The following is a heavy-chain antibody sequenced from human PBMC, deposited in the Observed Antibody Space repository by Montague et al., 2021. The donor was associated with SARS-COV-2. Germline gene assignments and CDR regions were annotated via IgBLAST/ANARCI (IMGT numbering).Heavy chain of an antibody. CDR2: TYFKSKWYS. D-gene: IGHD6-19*01. V-gene: IGHV6-1*01. CDR3: VRYSGWFYFDF. Sequence: CAISGDSVSSHRLTWDWNTSYLSRRVELLGRTYFKSKWYSYYAPSVRGRLTVNPDASKYEFSLELNYVTPEDTAVYYCVRYSGWFYFDFWGQGTLVTVSS. CDR1: GDSVSSHRLT. J-gene: IGHJ4*02.